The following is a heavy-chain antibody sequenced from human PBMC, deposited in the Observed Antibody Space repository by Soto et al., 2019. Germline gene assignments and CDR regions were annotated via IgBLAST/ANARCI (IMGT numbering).Heavy chain of an antibody. D-gene: IGHD4-17*01. CDR2: IYYSGGT. J-gene: IGHJ4*02. V-gene: IGHV4-31*03. CDR3: ARATMVRYGDFVGFVY. CDR1: GGTISSAGYY. Sequence: QLQLQESGAGPVKPSQTLSLTCTVSGGTISSAGYYWSLIRQHPGKALEWIGYIYYSGGTYSNPSLKSRLTLSVDTSKNQFSLKLSSVTAADAAVYHCARATMVRYGDFVGFVYWGQGTLVTVSS.